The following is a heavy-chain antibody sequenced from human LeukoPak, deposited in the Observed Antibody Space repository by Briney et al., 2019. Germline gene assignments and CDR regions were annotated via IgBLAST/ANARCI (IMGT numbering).Heavy chain of an antibody. Sequence: GGSLRLSCTASGFTFCDYAMSWFRQAPGEGLEWVGFIRSKAHGGTTEYAASVKGRYTISRDDSKSIAYLQMDSLKTEDTAVYYCTRAGRYCSGGSCYSFYWGQGTLVTVSS. J-gene: IGHJ4*02. D-gene: IGHD2-15*01. V-gene: IGHV3-49*03. CDR2: IRSKAHGGTT. CDR1: GFTFCDYA. CDR3: TRAGRYCSGGSCYSFY.